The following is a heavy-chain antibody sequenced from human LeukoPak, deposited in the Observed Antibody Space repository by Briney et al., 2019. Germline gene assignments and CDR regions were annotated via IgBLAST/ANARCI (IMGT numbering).Heavy chain of an antibody. J-gene: IGHJ4*02. Sequence: GASVKVSCKASGYTFTGYYMHWVRQAPGQGLEWMGWINPNSGGTNYAQKFQGRVTMTRDTSISTAYMELSRLRSDDTAVYYCARVNSGYDASLDYWGQGTLVTVFS. CDR3: ARVNSGYDASLDY. CDR1: GYTFTGYY. V-gene: IGHV1-2*02. D-gene: IGHD5-12*01. CDR2: INPNSGGT.